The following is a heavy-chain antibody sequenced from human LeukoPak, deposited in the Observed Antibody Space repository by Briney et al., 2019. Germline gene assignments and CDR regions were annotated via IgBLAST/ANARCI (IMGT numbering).Heavy chain of an antibody. Sequence: GGSLRLSCAASGFTFSSYSMNWVRQAPGKGLEWVSSISSSSSYIYYADSVKGRFTISRDNAKNSLYLQMNSLRAEDTAVYYCARGRIAVAGYFDYWGQGTLVTVSS. V-gene: IGHV3-21*01. CDR1: GFTFSSYS. CDR2: ISSSSSYI. CDR3: ARGRIAVAGYFDY. J-gene: IGHJ4*02. D-gene: IGHD6-19*01.